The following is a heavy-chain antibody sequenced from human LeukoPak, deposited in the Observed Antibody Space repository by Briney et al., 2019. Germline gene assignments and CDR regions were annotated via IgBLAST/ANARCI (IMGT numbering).Heavy chain of an antibody. J-gene: IGHJ5*02. CDR1: GGSISSYY. D-gene: IGHD3-16*02. CDR2: IYTSGST. V-gene: IGHV4-4*07. Sequence: PSETLSLTCTVSGGSISSYYWSWIRQPAGEGLEWIGRIYTSGSTDYNPSLKSRVTMSVDTSKNQFSLKLSSVTAADTAVYYCASGFYDYVWGSYRYNHWGQGTLVTVSS. CDR3: ASGFYDYVWGSYRYNH.